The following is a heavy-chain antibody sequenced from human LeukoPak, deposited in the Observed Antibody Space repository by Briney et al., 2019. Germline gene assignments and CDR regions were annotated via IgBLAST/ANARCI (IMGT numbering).Heavy chain of an antibody. CDR3: ARGDNWNSYYYYYMDV. V-gene: IGHV3-48*04. CDR2: ISSSGSSI. Sequence: GGSLRLSCAASGFTFNSYSMNWVRQAPGKGLEWVSYISSSGSSIYYADSVKGRFTISRDNAENSLSLQMNSLRAEDTAVYYCARGDNWNSYYYYYMDVWGKGTTGTVFS. J-gene: IGHJ6*03. CDR1: GFTFNSYS. D-gene: IGHD1-7*01.